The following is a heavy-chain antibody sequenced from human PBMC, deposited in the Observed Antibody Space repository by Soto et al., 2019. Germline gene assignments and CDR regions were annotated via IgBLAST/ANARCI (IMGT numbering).Heavy chain of an antibody. D-gene: IGHD4-17*01. CDR1: GGSISSDYYY. Sequence: QVQLQESGPGLVKPSQTLSLTCTVSGGSISSDYYYWSWIRQHPGKGLEWIGYIYYSGSTYYNPSLKSRVSISVDTSKNQFSLKLSSVTAADTAVYYCARAGYGDYVKWFDPWGQGTLVTVSS. J-gene: IGHJ5*02. V-gene: IGHV4-31*03. CDR3: ARAGYGDYVKWFDP. CDR2: IYYSGST.